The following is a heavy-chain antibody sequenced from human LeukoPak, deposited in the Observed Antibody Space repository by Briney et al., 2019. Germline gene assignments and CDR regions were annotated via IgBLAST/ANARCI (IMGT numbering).Heavy chain of an antibody. Sequence: SETLSLTCGVSGYSISSGYQWAWIRQSPGKGLEWIGSIYHSGSTHYNPSLKSRVTISVETSKNQFSLNMYSVTAADTAVYYCARDPRWLTPDCTSTSCYENYFDPWGQGTLVTVSS. CDR1: GYSISSGYQ. V-gene: IGHV4-38-2*02. CDR2: IYHSGST. J-gene: IGHJ5*02. CDR3: ARDPRWLTPDCTSTSCYENYFDP. D-gene: IGHD2-2*01.